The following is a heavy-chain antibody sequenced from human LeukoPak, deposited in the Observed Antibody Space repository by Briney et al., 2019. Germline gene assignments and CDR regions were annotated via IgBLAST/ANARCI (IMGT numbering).Heavy chain of an antibody. D-gene: IGHD1-26*01. Sequence: GGSLRLSCAASGFTFSSYGMHWVRQAPGKGLEWVAGITYDGSNKYYADSVKDRFTISRDNSKNTLYLQMNSLRAEDTAVYYCAKDRIVGAKGGQGTLVTVSS. V-gene: IGHV3-30*18. CDR3: AKDRIVGAK. CDR2: ITYDGSNK. J-gene: IGHJ4*02. CDR1: GFTFSSYG.